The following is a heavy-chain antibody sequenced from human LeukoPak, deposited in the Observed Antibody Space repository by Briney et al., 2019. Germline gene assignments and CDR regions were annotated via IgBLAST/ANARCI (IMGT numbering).Heavy chain of an antibody. D-gene: IGHD3-10*01. CDR2: ISGSGGST. Sequence: QPGESLKISCAASGFTFSSYAMSWVRQAPGKGLEWVSAISGSGGSTYYADSVKGRFTISRDNSKNTLYLQMNSLRAEDTAVYYCALASMVQGVTFDYWGQGTLVTVSS. V-gene: IGHV3-23*01. CDR1: GFTFSSYA. J-gene: IGHJ4*02. CDR3: ALASMVQGVTFDY.